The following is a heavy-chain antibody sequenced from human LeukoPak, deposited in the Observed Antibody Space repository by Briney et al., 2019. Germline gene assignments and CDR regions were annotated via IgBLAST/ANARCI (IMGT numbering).Heavy chain of an antibody. J-gene: IGHJ4*02. V-gene: IGHV4-31*03. D-gene: IGHD6-13*01. Sequence: SETLSLTCTVSGGSISSGGYYWSWIRQHPGKGLEWIGYIYYSGSTYYNPSLKSRVTISVDTSQHQFSLKLSSVTAADTAVYYCASIPGNYFDYWGQGTLVTASS. CDR1: GGSISSGGYY. CDR2: IYYSGST. CDR3: ASIPGNYFDY.